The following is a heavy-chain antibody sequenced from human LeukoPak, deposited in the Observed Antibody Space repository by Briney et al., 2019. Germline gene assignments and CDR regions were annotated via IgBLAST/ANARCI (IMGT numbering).Heavy chain of an antibody. CDR3: ARRGYSYGSNWYFDL. J-gene: IGHJ2*01. CDR1: GGSVSSYY. D-gene: IGHD5-18*01. V-gene: IGHV4-39*07. CDR2: IYYSGST. Sequence: SETLSLTCTVSGGSVSSYYWGWIRQPPGKGLEWIGSIYYSGSTYYNPSLKSRVTISVDTSKNQFSLKLSSVTAADTAVYYCARRGYSYGSNWYFDLWGRGTLVTVSS.